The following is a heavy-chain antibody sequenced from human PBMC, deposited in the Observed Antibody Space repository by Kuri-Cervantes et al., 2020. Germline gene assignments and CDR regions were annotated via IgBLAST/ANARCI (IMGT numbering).Heavy chain of an antibody. CDR1: GGSFSGYY. D-gene: IGHD3-22*01. V-gene: IGHV4-34*12. CDR3: ARHGSSGYGDAFDI. Sequence: SETLSLTCAAYGGSFSGYYWSWIRQPPGKGLEWIGSVFYSGSTYYNPSLKSRVTMSVDTSKKQLSLKLSSVTAADTAVYYCARHGSSGYGDAFDIWGQGTMVTVSS. CDR2: VFYSGST. J-gene: IGHJ3*02.